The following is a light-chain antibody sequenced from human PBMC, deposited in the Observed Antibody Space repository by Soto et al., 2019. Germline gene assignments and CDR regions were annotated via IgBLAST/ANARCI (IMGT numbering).Light chain of an antibody. CDR1: SSDVGGYDS. Sequence: QSALTQPPSASGSPGQSVTISCSGTSSDVGGYDSVSWYQHHPGKVPKLIIFDVDKWPSGVPDRFSGFKSGNTASLTVSGLRAEDEAHYYCSLYAGSNTFVFGTGTKVTVL. J-gene: IGLJ1*01. V-gene: IGLV2-8*01. CDR3: SLYAGSNTFV. CDR2: DVD.